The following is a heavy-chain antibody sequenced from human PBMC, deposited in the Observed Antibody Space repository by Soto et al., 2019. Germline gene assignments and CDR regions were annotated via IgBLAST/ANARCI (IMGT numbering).Heavy chain of an antibody. CDR2: ISSSSSYI. D-gene: IGHD2-2*01. V-gene: IGHV3-21*04. CDR1: GFTFSSYS. Sequence: GGSLRLSCAASGFTFSSYSMNWVRQAPGKGLEWVSSISSSSSYIYYADSVRGRFTISRDNARNSLYLEMYSLRAEDTAVYYCARYIPGVRYYGMDVWGQGTTVTVSS. CDR3: ARYIPGVRYYGMDV. J-gene: IGHJ6*02.